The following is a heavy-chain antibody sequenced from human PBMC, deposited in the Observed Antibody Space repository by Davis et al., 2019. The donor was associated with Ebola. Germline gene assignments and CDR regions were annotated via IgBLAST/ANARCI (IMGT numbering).Heavy chain of an antibody. CDR2: IRSKANSYAT. CDR1: GFTFSSFA. J-gene: IGHJ4*02. V-gene: IGHV3-73*01. Sequence: GVLKISCSASGFTFSSFAMSWVRQASGKGLEWVGRIRSKANSYATAYAASVKGRFTISRDDSKNTAYLQMNSLKTEDTAVYYCTSTVAGTDLDYWGQGTLVTVSS. D-gene: IGHD6-19*01. CDR3: TSTVAGTDLDY.